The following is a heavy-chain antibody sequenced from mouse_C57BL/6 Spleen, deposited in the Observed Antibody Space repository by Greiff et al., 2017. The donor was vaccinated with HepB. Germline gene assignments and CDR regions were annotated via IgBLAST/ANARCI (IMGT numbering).Heavy chain of an antibody. CDR1: GFTFSSYA. J-gene: IGHJ1*03. Sequence: EVQRVESGGGLVKPGGSLKLSCAASGFTFSSYAMSWVRQTPEKRLEWVATISDGGSYTYYPDNVKGRFTISRDNAKNNLYLQMSHLKSEDTAMYYCARDQDYGSSPYWYFDVWGTGTTVTVSS. CDR3: ARDQDYGSSPYWYFDV. V-gene: IGHV5-4*01. D-gene: IGHD1-1*01. CDR2: ISDGGSYT.